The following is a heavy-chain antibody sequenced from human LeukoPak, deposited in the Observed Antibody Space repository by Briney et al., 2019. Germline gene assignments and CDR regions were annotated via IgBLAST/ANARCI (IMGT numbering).Heavy chain of an antibody. D-gene: IGHD4-11*01. CDR2: IYPGDSGT. Sequence: GESLKISCKGSGYSFSNFKIGWVRQMPGKGLEWMGIIYPGDSGTRYSPSFQGQVTISVDKSINTAYLQWSSLRAEDTAVYYCARDLTTVTTGNYWGQGTLVTVSS. J-gene: IGHJ4*02. CDR1: GYSFSNFK. V-gene: IGHV5-51*01. CDR3: ARDLTTVTTGNY.